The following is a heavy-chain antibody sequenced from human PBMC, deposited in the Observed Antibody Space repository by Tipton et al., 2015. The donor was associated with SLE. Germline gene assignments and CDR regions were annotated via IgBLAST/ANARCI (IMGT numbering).Heavy chain of an antibody. CDR1: GFTFDDYA. CDR3: AYSDAFDI. D-gene: IGHD2-15*01. J-gene: IGHJ3*02. Sequence: GSLRLSCAASGFTFDDYAMHWDRQAPGKGLEWVSLISWDGGSTYYADSVKGRFTISRDNAKNSLYLQMNSLRAEDTAVYYCAYSDAFDIWGQGTMVTVSS. V-gene: IGHV3-43D*04. CDR2: ISWDGGST.